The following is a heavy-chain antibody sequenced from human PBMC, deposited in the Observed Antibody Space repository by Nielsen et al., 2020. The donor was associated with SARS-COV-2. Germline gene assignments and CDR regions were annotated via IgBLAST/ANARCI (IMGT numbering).Heavy chain of an antibody. Sequence: GGSLRLSCSASGFTFSSYAMHWVRQAPGKGLEWVAVISSDGNNNYFLDHVKGRFTISRDNSKNTLFLQMNSLRAEDTAVYYCARDVNEYSGFDLTGLDAFDIWGQGTMVTVSS. J-gene: IGHJ3*02. D-gene: IGHD5-12*01. CDR3: ARDVNEYSGFDLTGLDAFDI. CDR1: GFTFSSYA. V-gene: IGHV3-30*04. CDR2: ISSDGNNN.